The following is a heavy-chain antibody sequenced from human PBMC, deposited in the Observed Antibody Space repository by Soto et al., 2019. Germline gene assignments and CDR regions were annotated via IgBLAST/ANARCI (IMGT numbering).Heavy chain of an antibody. J-gene: IGHJ5*02. CDR1: GSTFPNYP. Sequence: VQLVESGGGVINPGKSLRLSCTASGSTFPNYPMHWVRQAPDKGLEWVAVISHDGVTKNAADSVKGRFTISRDNSRNTLYLQMNSLRIEDTAMYYCVRGGYSSSWERLDPWGQGTLVTVSP. D-gene: IGHD5-18*01. CDR2: ISHDGVTK. CDR3: VRGGYSSSWERLDP. V-gene: IGHV3-30-3*01.